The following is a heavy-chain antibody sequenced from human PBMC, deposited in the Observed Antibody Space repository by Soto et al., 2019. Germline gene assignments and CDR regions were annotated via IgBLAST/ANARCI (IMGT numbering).Heavy chain of an antibody. CDR2: ISAYNGNT. CDR1: GYTFTSYG. J-gene: IGHJ5*02. CDR3: AREPPFYDDSDPNWFDP. V-gene: IGHV1-18*01. D-gene: IGHD4-17*01. Sequence: QVPLVQSGAEVKKPGASVKDSCKASGYTFTSYGISWVRQAPGQGLEWMGWISAYNGNTNYAQKLQGRVTMTTDTSTTTAYMELTSLRSDDTAVYYCAREPPFYDDSDPNWFDPWGQGTLVTVSS.